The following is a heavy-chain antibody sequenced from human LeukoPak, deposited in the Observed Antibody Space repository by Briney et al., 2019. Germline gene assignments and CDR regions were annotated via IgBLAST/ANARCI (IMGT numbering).Heavy chain of an antibody. Sequence: SETLSLTCTVSGGSISSYYWSWIRQPPGKGLEWIGYIYYSGSTNYNPSLKSRVTISVDTSKNQFSLKLSSVTAADTAVYYCAGGLWFGASDYWGRGTLVTVSS. CDR3: AGGLWFGASDY. D-gene: IGHD3-10*01. J-gene: IGHJ4*02. CDR1: GGSISSYY. CDR2: IYYSGST. V-gene: IGHV4-59*01.